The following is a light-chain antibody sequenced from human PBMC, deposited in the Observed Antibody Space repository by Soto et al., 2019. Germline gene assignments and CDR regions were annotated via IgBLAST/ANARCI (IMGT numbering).Light chain of an antibody. J-gene: IGKJ2*01. V-gene: IGKV1-5*01. CDR1: QSIGSW. CDR2: DAS. Sequence: DIQMTQSPSTLSASVGDSVTITCRASQSIGSWLARYQQKPGKAPKLLIYDASNLQSGVPSRFSGGGTGTEFTLTINSLQPDDFATYYCQHYDGYPYTFGQGTKLEI. CDR3: QHYDGYPYT.